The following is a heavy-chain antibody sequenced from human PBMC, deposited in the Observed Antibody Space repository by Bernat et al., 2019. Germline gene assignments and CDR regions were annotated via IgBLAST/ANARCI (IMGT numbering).Heavy chain of an antibody. Sequence: QVQLVESGGGVVQPGRSLRLSCAASGFTFSNYGMHWVRQAPGKGLEWVAVIWYDGRNKYNADSVKGRFTISRDNSKNTLYLQMNSLRAEDTAVYYCAKLGVAVYTDYWYFDLWGRGTLVTVSS. D-gene: IGHD2-8*01. CDR2: IWYDGRNK. V-gene: IGHV3-33*06. CDR3: AKLGVAVYTDYWYFDL. J-gene: IGHJ2*01. CDR1: GFTFSNYG.